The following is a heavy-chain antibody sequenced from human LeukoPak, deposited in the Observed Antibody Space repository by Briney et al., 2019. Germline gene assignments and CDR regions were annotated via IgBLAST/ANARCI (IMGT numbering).Heavy chain of an antibody. CDR3: ARGRGSGYYYYYGMDV. D-gene: IGHD6-19*01. V-gene: IGHV4-34*01. J-gene: IGHJ6*02. Sequence: SETLSLTCAVYGGSFSGYYWSWIRQPPGKGLEWIGEINHSGSTNYNPSLKSRVTISVDTSKNQSSLKLSSVTAADTAVYYCARGRGSGYYYYYGMDVWGQGTTVTVSS. CDR1: GGSFSGYY. CDR2: INHSGST.